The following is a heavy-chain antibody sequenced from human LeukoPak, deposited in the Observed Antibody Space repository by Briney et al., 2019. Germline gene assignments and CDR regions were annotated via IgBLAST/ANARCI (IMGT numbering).Heavy chain of an antibody. CDR2: IYYTGNT. CDR3: ASGSVATALDQ. Sequence: SETVSFTCAVSGGSITTYYWTWIRQPPGQALEWIGYIYYTGNTKYNPSLESRVTMSIDTSKNEFSLKIYSVNAADTAVYFCASGSVATALDQWGQGTLVTVSS. D-gene: IGHD2-21*02. J-gene: IGHJ4*01. CDR1: GGSITTYY. V-gene: IGHV4-59*01.